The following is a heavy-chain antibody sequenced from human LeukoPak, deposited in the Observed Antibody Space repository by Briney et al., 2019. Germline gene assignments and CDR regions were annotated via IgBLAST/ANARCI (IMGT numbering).Heavy chain of an antibody. CDR1: GFPFSSYA. J-gene: IGHJ6*03. CDR3: AITGAAGTGYYYYYMDV. CDR2: ISGSGGST. V-gene: IGHV3-23*01. D-gene: IGHD6-13*01. Sequence: GALRLSCAASGFPFSSYAMSWVRQAPGKGLEWVSAISGSGGSTYYADSVKGRFTISRDNSKNTLYLQMNSLRAEDTAVYYCAITGAAGTGYYYYYMDVWGKGTTVTVSS.